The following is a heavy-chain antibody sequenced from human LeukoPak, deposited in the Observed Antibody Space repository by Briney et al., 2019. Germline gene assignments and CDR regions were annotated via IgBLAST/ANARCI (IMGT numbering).Heavy chain of an antibody. CDR1: GFTVSSNY. J-gene: IGHJ4*02. CDR3: ARGRGEGYTYGRYYFDY. V-gene: IGHV3-53*01. CDR2: IYSGGST. D-gene: IGHD5-18*01. Sequence: PGGSLRLSCAASGFTVSSNYMSWVRQAPGKGLEWVSVIYSGGSTYYADSVKGRFTISRDNSKNTLYLQMNSLRAEDTAVYYGARGRGEGYTYGRYYFDYWGQGTLVTVSS.